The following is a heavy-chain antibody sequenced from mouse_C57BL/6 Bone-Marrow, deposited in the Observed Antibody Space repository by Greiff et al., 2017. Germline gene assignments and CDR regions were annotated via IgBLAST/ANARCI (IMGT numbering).Heavy chain of an antibody. V-gene: IGHV1-18*01. J-gene: IGHJ1*03. CDR3: VWPSYYSNYEWYFDV. CDR1: GYTFTDYN. CDR2: INPNNGGT. D-gene: IGHD2-5*01. Sequence: EVQLQQSGPELVKPGASVKIPCKASGYTFTDYNMDWVKQSHGKSLEWIGDINPNNGGTIYNQKFKGKATLTVDKSSSTAYMELRSLTSEDTAVYYFVWPSYYSNYEWYFDVWGTGTTGTVSS.